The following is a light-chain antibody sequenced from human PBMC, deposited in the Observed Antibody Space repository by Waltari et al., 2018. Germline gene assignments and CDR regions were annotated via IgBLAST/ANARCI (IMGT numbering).Light chain of an antibody. CDR3: QQYGDSPLYT. CDR1: QSAASIY. V-gene: IGKV3-20*01. Sequence: EYVLTQSPGTLSLSPGERATLSCRASQSAASIYFAWYQQKPGQAPRLLIYGASNRATGIPDRFSGSGSGKDVTLTISRLEPEDFAVYYCQQYGDSPLYTFGRGTKLEIK. CDR2: GAS. J-gene: IGKJ2*01.